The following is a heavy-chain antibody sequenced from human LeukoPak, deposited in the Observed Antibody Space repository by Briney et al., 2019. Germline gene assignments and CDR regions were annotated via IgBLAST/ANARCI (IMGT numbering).Heavy chain of an antibody. D-gene: IGHD3-10*01. V-gene: IGHV4-61*03. CDR2: IYYTGKT. CDR3: ARSQNYYGSGDY. Sequence: PSQTLSLTCTVSGDSVSNGNYYWSWLRQPPGKALEWIGYIYYTGKTYYNPSLEGRVTILVATSRNHFSVKLSSVTAADTAVYYCARSQNYYGSGDYWSQGTLVTVSS. CDR1: GDSVSNGNYY. J-gene: IGHJ4*02.